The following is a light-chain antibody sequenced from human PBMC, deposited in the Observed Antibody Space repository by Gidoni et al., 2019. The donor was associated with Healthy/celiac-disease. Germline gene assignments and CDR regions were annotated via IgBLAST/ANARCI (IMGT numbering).Light chain of an antibody. V-gene: IGKV1-39*01. Sequence: DIQMTQSPSSLSASVGDRVTITCRASQSISSYLNWYQQKPGKAPKLLIYAASSLQSGVPSRFSGSGSGTDFTRPISSLQPEDFATHYCQQSWAFGQGTKVEIK. CDR2: AAS. J-gene: IGKJ1*01. CDR1: QSISSY. CDR3: QQSWA.